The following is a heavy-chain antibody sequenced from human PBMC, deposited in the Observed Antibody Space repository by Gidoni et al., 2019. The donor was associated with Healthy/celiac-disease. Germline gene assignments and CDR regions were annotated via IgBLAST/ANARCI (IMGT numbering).Heavy chain of an antibody. CDR3: ARLFGFGNQLTN. D-gene: IGHD2-2*01. V-gene: IGHV4-39*01. Sequence: QLQLQESGPGLVKPSETLSLTCTVSRGSISSSSYYWGWIRQPPGKGLEWIGSIYYSGSTYYNPSLKSRVTISVDTSKNQFSLKLSSVTAADTAVYYCARLFGFGNQLTNWGQGTLVTVSS. J-gene: IGHJ4*02. CDR1: RGSISSSSYY. CDR2: IYYSGST.